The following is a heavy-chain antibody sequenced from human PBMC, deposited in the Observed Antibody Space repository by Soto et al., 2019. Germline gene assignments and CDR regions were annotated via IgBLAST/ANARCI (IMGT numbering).Heavy chain of an antibody. Sequence: QVQLQESGPGLVKPSGTLSLTCAVSSGSIFSSHWWSWVRQPPGKGLEWIGETRNSGGANYNPSLQRRVTITVDRSKNHFFLELRSVTAADTAVYYCASHLVMSGTRGFDNWGLGALVTVSS. CDR2: TRNSGGA. CDR3: ASHLVMSGTRGFDN. V-gene: IGHV4-4*02. CDR1: SGSIFSSHW. J-gene: IGHJ4*02. D-gene: IGHD6-13*01.